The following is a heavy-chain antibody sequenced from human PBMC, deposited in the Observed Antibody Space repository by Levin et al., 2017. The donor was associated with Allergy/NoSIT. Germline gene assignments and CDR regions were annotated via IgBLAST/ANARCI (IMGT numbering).Heavy chain of an antibody. V-gene: IGHV1-69*13. Sequence: VASVKVSCKASGGTFSSYAISWVRQAPGQGLEWMGGIIPIFGTANYAQKFQGRVTITADESTSTAYMELSSLRSEDTAVYYCARLRWFGELSNYYYYYGMDVWGQGTTVTVSS. CDR1: GGTFSSYA. CDR2: IIPIFGTA. CDR3: ARLRWFGELSNYYYYYGMDV. J-gene: IGHJ6*02. D-gene: IGHD3-10*01.